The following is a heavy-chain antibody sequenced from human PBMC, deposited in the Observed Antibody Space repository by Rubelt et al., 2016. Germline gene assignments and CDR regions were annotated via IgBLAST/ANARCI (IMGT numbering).Heavy chain of an antibody. CDR3: ARVELGRWEVVAATLDY. CDR2: IKSQTDGGTT. Sequence: LEWVGRIKSQTDGGTTDYAAPVKGRFTISRDDSKNTLYLQMNSLRAEDTAVYYCARVELGRWEVVAATLDYWGQGTLVTVSS. V-gene: IGHV3-15*01. D-gene: IGHD2-15*01. J-gene: IGHJ4*02.